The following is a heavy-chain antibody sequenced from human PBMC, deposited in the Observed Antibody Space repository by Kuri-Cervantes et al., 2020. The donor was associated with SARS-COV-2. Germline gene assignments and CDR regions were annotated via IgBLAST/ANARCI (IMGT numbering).Heavy chain of an antibody. V-gene: IGHV3-53*01. J-gene: IGHJ6*02. D-gene: IGHD3-22*01. Sequence: GGSLRLSCAASGFTVSSNYMSWVRQAPGKGLEWVSVLYSGGNTYYADSVKGRFTISRDNAKNSLYLQMNSLRAEDTAVYYCVRDPHFYDSSGYVYYYYYGMDVWGQGTTVTVSS. CDR2: LYSGGNT. CDR3: VRDPHFYDSSGYVYYYYYGMDV. CDR1: GFTVSSNY.